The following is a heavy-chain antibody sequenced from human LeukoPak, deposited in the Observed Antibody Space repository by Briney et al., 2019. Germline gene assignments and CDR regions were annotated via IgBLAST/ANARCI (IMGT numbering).Heavy chain of an antibody. CDR3: ASLDRRIFGVVQFDY. J-gene: IGHJ4*02. CDR2: IYYSGST. D-gene: IGHD3-3*01. Sequence: ASETLSLTCTVSGGSISSSSYYWGWIRQPPGKGLEWIGSIYYSGSTYYNPSLKSRVTISVDKSKNQFSLKLSSVTAADTAVYYCASLDRRIFGVVQFDYWGQGTLVTVSS. CDR1: GGSISSSSYY. V-gene: IGHV4-39*07.